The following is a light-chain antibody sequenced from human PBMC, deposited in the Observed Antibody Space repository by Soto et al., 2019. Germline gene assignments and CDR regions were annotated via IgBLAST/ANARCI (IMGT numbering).Light chain of an antibody. Sequence: NMSAATLSASVGDRVAITCRASQSISRWLAWYQQKPGKAPKLLIYDVSSLESGVPSRFSGSGSETEFTLTISSLLPDDFATYYCQQYNRYWTFGQGAKAAIK. J-gene: IGKJ1*01. CDR3: QQYNRYWT. CDR2: DVS. CDR1: QSISRW. V-gene: IGKV1-5*01.